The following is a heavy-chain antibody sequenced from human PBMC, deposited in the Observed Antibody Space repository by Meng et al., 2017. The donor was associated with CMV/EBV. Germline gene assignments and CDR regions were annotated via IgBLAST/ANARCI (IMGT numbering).Heavy chain of an antibody. V-gene: IGHV4-34*01. D-gene: IGHD2-2*01. CDR3: ARGRISHCSSTSCPGGFDY. CDR2: INHSGST. Sequence: SFGGYYWSWIRQPPGKGLEWIGEINHSGSTNYNPSLKSRVTISVDTSKNQFSLKLSSVTAADTAVYYCARGRISHCSSTSCPGGFDYWGQGTLVTVSS. J-gene: IGHJ4*02. CDR1: SFGGYY.